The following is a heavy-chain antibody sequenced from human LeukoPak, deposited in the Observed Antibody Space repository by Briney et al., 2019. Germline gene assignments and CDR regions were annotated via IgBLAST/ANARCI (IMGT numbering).Heavy chain of an antibody. V-gene: IGHV4-31*03. CDR2: IYYSGST. CDR3: ARTTTSDAFDI. CDR1: GGSISSGGYY. J-gene: IGHJ3*02. Sequence: SQTLSLTCTVSGGSISSGGYYWSWIRQYPGKGLEWIGYIYYSGSTYYNPSLKSRDTISVDTSKYQFSLRLSSVTAADTAIYYCARTTTSDAFDIWGQGTMVTVSS. D-gene: IGHD1-1*01.